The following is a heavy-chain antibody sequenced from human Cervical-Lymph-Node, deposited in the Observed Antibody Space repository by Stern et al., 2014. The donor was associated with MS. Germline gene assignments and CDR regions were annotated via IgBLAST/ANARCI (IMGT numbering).Heavy chain of an antibody. V-gene: IGHV4-61*01. CDR2: IYYSGST. CDR1: GGSVSSGSYY. J-gene: IGHJ4*02. D-gene: IGHD5/OR15-5a*01. Sequence: VHLVESGPGLVKPSETLSLTCTVSGGSVSSGSYYWSWIRQPPGKGLEWIGPIYYSGSTNYNPSLKSRVTISGDTSKNQFSLKLSSVTAADTAVYYCARSSKLSHYFDYWGQGTLVTVSS. CDR3: ARSSKLSHYFDY.